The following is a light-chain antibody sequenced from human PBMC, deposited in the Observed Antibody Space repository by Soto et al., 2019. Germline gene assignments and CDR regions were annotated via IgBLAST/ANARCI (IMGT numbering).Light chain of an antibody. V-gene: IGLV2-23*02. CDR1: SSDVGSYNL. Sequence: QSALTQPASVSGSPGQSITISCTGTSSDVGSYNLVSWYQQHPGKTPKLMIYEVSKRPSGVSNRFSGSKSGNTASLTISGLQDEYEADYYCCSYAGSSTFVVFGGGTKLTVL. J-gene: IGLJ2*01. CDR3: CSYAGSSTFVV. CDR2: EVS.